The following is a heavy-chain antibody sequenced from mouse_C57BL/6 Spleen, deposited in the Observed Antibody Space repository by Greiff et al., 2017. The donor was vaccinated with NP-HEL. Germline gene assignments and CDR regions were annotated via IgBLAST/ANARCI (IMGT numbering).Heavy chain of an antibody. CDR1: GYTFTSYW. CDR2: IDPSASYT. J-gene: IGHJ4*01. CDR3: ARRGNYPYYAMDY. V-gene: IGHV1-69*01. D-gene: IGHD2-1*01. Sequence: VKLQQPGAELVMPGASVKLSCKASGYTFTSYWMHWVKQRPGQGLEWIGEIDPSASYTNYNQKFKGKSTLTVDKSSSTAYMQLSSLTSEDSAVYYCARRGNYPYYAMDYWGQGTSVTVSS.